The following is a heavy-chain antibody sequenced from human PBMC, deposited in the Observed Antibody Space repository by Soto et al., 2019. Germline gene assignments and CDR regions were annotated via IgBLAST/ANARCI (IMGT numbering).Heavy chain of an antibody. CDR2: ISYDGSNK. CDR1: GFTFSSYG. V-gene: IGHV3-30*18. D-gene: IGHD3-22*01. J-gene: IGHJ4*02. Sequence: QVQLVESGGGVVQPGRSLRLSCAASGFTFSSYGMHWVRQAPGKGLEWVAVISYDGSNKYYADSVKGRFTISRDNSKNALYLQMNSLRAEDTAVYYCAKGWHYDSSGYADYWGQGTLVTVSS. CDR3: AKGWHYDSSGYADY.